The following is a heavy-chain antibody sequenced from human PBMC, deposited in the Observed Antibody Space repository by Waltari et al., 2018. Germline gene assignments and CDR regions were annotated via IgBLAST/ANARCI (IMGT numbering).Heavy chain of an antibody. CDR2: IIDTGPK. CDR3: ARHQVPNYYYYGLDV. D-gene: IGHD3-10*01. Sequence: QVHLQESGPGLVRPSATLSLTCTISGGSINHYYWSWILQTPEKGLEWLSHIIDTGPKNSNPSLQSRVSMSVDTSKKEVSLKLSSVTAADTAVYYCARHQVPNYYYYGLDVWGQGTTVTVSS. V-gene: IGHV4-59*01. J-gene: IGHJ6*02. CDR1: GGSINHYY.